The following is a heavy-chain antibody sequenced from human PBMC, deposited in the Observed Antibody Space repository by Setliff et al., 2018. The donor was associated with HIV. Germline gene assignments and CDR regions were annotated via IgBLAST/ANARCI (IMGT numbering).Heavy chain of an antibody. CDR1: GGSISSGDYY. D-gene: IGHD1-26*01. J-gene: IGHJ3*02. V-gene: IGHV4-31*03. CDR3: AREGTYSGTYWVRRVASFDI. CDR2: MYYNGST. Sequence: PSETLSLTCTVSGGSISSGDYYWSWIRQLPGKGLEWIGYMYYNGSTYSNPSLKSRVTVSQDTSKNQFSLKLSSVTAADTAVYYCAREGTYSGTYWVRRVASFDIWGQGTMVTVSS.